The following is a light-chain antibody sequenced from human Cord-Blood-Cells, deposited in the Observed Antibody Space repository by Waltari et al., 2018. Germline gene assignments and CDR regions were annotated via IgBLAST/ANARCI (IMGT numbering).Light chain of an antibody. CDR1: SSDVGGYNY. CDR2: EVS. V-gene: IGLV2-14*01. J-gene: IGLJ1*01. Sequence: QSALTQPASVSGSPGQSITISCTGTSSDVGGYNYVSWYQQHPGKAPKLMIYEVSNLPSGVSNRFSGSKSGNTASLTISGLQAEDEADYYCSSYTSSSTLFGTGTNVTVL. CDR3: SSYTSSSTL.